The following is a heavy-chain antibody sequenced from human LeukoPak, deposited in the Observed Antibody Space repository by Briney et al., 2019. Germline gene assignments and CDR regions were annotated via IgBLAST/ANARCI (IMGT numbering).Heavy chain of an antibody. J-gene: IGHJ4*02. CDR2: TSGSGGST. D-gene: IGHD3-3*01. Sequence: GSLRLSCAASGFTLSSCAMSWVRQAPGKGLEWVSSTSGSGGSTYYADSVKGRFTISRDNSKNTLYLQMNSLRAEDTAVYYCAKFYYDFLSGYPHFDYWGQGTLVTVSS. CDR3: AKFYYDFLSGYPHFDY. CDR1: GFTLSSCA. V-gene: IGHV3-23*01.